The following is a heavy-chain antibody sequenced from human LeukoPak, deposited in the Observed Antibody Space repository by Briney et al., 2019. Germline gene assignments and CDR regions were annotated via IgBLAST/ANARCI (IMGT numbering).Heavy chain of an antibody. CDR3: ATVDAAGAYYFDY. CDR1: GXSISSYY. J-gene: IGHJ4*02. CDR2: IYYSGST. D-gene: IGHD6-13*01. Sequence: SETLSLTCTXSGXSISSYYWSWIRQPPGKGLEWIGYIYYSGSTNYNPSLKSRVTISVDTSKNQFSLKLSSVTAADTAVYYCATVDAAGAYYFDYWGQGTLVTVSS. V-gene: IGHV4-59*08.